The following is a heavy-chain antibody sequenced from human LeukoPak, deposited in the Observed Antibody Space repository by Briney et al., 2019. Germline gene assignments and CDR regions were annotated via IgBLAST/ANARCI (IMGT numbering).Heavy chain of an antibody. CDR2: IYTGGST. CDR1: GGSISSYY. V-gene: IGHV4-4*07. J-gene: IGHJ6*03. Sequence: KPSETLSLTCTVSGGSISSYYWSWIRQPAVKGQELIGRIYTGGSTNYNPSLKSRVTMSVVTSKYQFSLKLSSVTAADTAVYYCARDATLGYSYGQYYYYMDVWGKGTTVTVSS. D-gene: IGHD5-18*01. CDR3: ARDATLGYSYGQYYYYMDV.